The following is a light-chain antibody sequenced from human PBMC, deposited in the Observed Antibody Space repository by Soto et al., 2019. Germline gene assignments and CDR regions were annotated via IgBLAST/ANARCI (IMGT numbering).Light chain of an antibody. V-gene: IGLV2-14*01. CDR2: EVS. J-gene: IGLJ3*02. CDR1: SSDVGGYNY. CDR3: SSDTSSGV. Sequence: QSALTQPASVSGSPGQSITISCTGTSSDVGGYNYVSWYQQHPGKAPKLMIYEVSNRPSGVSNRFSGSKSGNTASLTISGLQAEDEADYYCSSDTSSGVFGGGTKLTV.